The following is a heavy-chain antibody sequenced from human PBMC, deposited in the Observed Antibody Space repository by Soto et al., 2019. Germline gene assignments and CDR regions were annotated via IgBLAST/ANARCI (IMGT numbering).Heavy chain of an antibody. V-gene: IGHV3-30-3*01. CDR1: GFTFSSYA. D-gene: IGHD2-8*01. Sequence: GGSLRLSCAASGFTFSSYAMHWVRQAPGKGLEWVAVISYDGSNKYYADSVKGRFTISRDNSKNTLYLQMNSLRAEDTAVYYCASNLREVYCTNGVYYATPVYYYGMDVWGQGTTVTVSS. J-gene: IGHJ6*02. CDR3: ASNLREVYCTNGVYYATPVYYYGMDV. CDR2: ISYDGSNK.